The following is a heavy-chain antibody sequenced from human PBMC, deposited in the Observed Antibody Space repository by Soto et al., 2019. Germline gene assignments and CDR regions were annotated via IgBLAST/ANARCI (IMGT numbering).Heavy chain of an antibody. CDR1: GFTFSSYG. V-gene: IGHV3-33*06. Sequence: GGSLRLSCAASGFTFSSYGMHWVRQAPGKGLEWVAVIWYDGSNKYYADSVKGRFTISRDNSKNTLYLQMNSLRAEDTAVYYCAKAGPGGYYYMDVWGKGTTVTVSS. J-gene: IGHJ6*03. D-gene: IGHD3-10*01. CDR3: AKAGPGGYYYMDV. CDR2: IWYDGSNK.